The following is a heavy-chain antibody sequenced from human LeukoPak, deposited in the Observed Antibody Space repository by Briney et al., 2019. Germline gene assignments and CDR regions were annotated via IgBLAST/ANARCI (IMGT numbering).Heavy chain of an antibody. V-gene: IGHV4-30-2*01. CDR1: GGSISSGGYY. CDR3: ARGGTLRTFDY. Sequence: SQTLSLTCTVSGGSISSGGYYWSWIRQPPGKGLEWIGYIYHSGSTYYNPSLKSRVTISVDRSKNQFSLKLSSVTAADTAVYYCARGGTLRTFDYWGQGTLVTVSS. D-gene: IGHD3-16*01. J-gene: IGHJ4*02. CDR2: IYHSGST.